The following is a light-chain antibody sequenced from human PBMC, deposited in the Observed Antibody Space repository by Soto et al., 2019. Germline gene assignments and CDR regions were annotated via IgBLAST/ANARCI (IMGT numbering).Light chain of an antibody. CDR2: NVY. Sequence: QSALTQPASVSGSPGQTITISCTGTSSYVGAYNFVSWHQQHPGKDPKLMIYNVYDRPSVISYRFSGAKSGNTASLTISGLQGEDEADYYCSAYTVSRTYVFGTGTKVTVL. CDR3: SAYTVSRTYV. CDR1: SSYVGAYNF. J-gene: IGLJ1*01. V-gene: IGLV2-14*03.